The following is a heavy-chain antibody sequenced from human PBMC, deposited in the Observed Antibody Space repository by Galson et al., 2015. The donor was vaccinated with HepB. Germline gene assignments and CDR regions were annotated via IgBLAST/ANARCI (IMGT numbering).Heavy chain of an antibody. V-gene: IGHV3-23*01. D-gene: IGHD5-18*01. CDR2: ISGNGDST. CDR3: AKGYGLFDS. CDR1: GFAFDSHA. J-gene: IGHJ5*01. Sequence: SLRLSCAAPGFAFDSHAMSWVRQAPGRGLEWISGISGNGDSTFYADSVKGRFTVSRDNSNNMLYLQMNSLRAEDAGLYFCAKGYGLFDSWAQGILVTVSS.